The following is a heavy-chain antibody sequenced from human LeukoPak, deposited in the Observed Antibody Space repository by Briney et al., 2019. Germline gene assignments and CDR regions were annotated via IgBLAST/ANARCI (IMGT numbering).Heavy chain of an antibody. Sequence: SETLSLTCTVSRGSISSSNYYWGWIRQPPGKGLEWIGSMYYSGSTYYNPSLKSRVTISVDTSKNQFSLKLSSVTAADTAVYYCARHVVVYILNWFDPWGQGTLVTVSS. CDR1: RGSISSSNYY. CDR3: ARHVVVYILNWFDP. D-gene: IGHD2-2*01. CDR2: MYYSGST. V-gene: IGHV4-39*01. J-gene: IGHJ5*02.